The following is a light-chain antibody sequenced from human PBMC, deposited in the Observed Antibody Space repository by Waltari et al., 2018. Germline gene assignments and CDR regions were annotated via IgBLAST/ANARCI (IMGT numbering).Light chain of an antibody. CDR3: QSYDSSLQV. J-gene: IGLJ3*02. CDR1: SSNIGAGYD. CDR2: GNS. V-gene: IGLV1-40*01. Sequence: QSVLTQPPSVSGAPGQRVTISCPGSSSNIGAGYDLHWYQQLPGTAPKLLIYGNSNRPSGVPDRFSGSKSGTSASLAITGLQAEDEADYYCQSYDSSLQVFGGGTKLTVL.